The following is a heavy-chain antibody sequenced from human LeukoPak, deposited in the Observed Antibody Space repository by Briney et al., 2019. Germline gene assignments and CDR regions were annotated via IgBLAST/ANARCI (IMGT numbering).Heavy chain of an antibody. CDR2: ISAYNGNT. CDR1: GYTFTSYG. Sequence: GASVKVSCKASGYTFTSYGISWVRQAPGQGLEWMGWISAYNGNTNYAQQLQGRVTMTADTSTRTVYMELRSLRSDDTAVYYCARDDYYDSSGDRDYWGQGTLVTVSS. V-gene: IGHV1-18*01. CDR3: ARDDYYDSSGDRDY. J-gene: IGHJ4*02. D-gene: IGHD3-22*01.